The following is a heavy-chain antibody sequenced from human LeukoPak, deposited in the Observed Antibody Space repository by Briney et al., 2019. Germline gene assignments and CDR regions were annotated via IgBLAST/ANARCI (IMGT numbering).Heavy chain of an antibody. D-gene: IGHD1-1*01. CDR1: GFTFSGYT. CDR2: ISSSSIYM. J-gene: IGHJ4*02. V-gene: IGHV3-21*06. CDR3: ARTQLYHGDFDS. Sequence: GGSLRLSCAASGFTFSGYTLNWVRQAPGKGLEWVSSISSSSIYMYYADSVEGRFTISRDNAKNSLSLQMNSLRVEDTATYYCARTQLYHGDFDSWGQGTLVTVSS.